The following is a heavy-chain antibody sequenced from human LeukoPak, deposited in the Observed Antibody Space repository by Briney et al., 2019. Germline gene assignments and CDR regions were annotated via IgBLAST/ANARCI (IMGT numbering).Heavy chain of an antibody. Sequence: ASVKLSCKASGYTFTSYGIGWVRQAPGQGVEWMGWISGYNGNTNYVQKLQGRVSITTSTSTSTAYMELRSLRSDDTAVYYCARVRWGYYYYSMDVWGQGTTVTVSS. V-gene: IGHV1-18*01. CDR1: GYTFTSYG. J-gene: IGHJ6*02. D-gene: IGHD4-23*01. CDR2: ISGYNGNT. CDR3: ARVRWGYYYYSMDV.